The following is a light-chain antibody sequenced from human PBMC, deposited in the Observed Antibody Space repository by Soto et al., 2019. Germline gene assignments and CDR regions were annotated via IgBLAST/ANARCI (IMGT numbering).Light chain of an antibody. J-gene: IGKJ2*01. Sequence: DIVMTQSPDSLAVSLGERATINCKSSQSVLYSSNNKNYLAWYQQKPGQPPKLLIYWASTRESGVPDRFSGSGSGTDVTLTISSLQAEDVAVYDCQQYYSTPYTGGQGTKLEIK. CDR2: WAS. V-gene: IGKV4-1*01. CDR3: QQYYSTPYT. CDR1: QSVLYSSNNKNY.